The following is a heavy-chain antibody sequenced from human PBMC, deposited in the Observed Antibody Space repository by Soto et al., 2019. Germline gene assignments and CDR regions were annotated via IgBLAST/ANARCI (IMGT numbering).Heavy chain of an antibody. CDR2: IKQDGSEK. Sequence: PGGSLRLSCAASGFTFSSYWMSWVRQAPGKGLEWVANIKQDGSEKYYVDSVKGRFTISRDNAKNSLYLQMNSLRAEDTAVYYCARDRDTMVRGPMGFGMDVWGQGTTVTVSS. CDR3: ARDRDTMVRGPMGFGMDV. J-gene: IGHJ6*02. D-gene: IGHD3-10*01. V-gene: IGHV3-7*03. CDR1: GFTFSSYW.